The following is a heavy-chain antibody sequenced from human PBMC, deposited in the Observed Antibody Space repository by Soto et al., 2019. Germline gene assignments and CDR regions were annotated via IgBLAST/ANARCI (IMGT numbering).Heavy chain of an antibody. J-gene: IGHJ4*02. Sequence: GGSLRLSCATSGFTFSSYAMSWVRQAPGKGLEWVSAISGSGGSTYNADSVKGRFTISRDNSKNTLYLQMNSLRAEDTAVYYCRSDSSGYFHFDYWGQGTLVTVSS. CDR1: GFTFSSYA. CDR3: RSDSSGYFHFDY. V-gene: IGHV3-23*01. D-gene: IGHD3-22*01. CDR2: ISGSGGST.